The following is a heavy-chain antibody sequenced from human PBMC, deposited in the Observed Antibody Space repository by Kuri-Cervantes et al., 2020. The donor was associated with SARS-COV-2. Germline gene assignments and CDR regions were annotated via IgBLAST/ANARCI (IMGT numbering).Heavy chain of an antibody. CDR3: AGGGGWQPLDY. D-gene: IGHD2-15*01. Sequence: GESLKISCAASGFTVSSNYMSWVRQAPGKGLEWVSVIYSGGSTYNADSVKGRFTISRDNSKNTLYLQMNSRRAEDTAVYYCAGGGGWQPLDYWGQGTLVTVSS. V-gene: IGHV3-53*01. CDR1: GFTVSSNY. CDR2: IYSGGST. J-gene: IGHJ4*02.